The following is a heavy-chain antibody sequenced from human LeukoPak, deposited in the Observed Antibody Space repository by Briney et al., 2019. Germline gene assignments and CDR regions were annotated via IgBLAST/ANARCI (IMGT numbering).Heavy chain of an antibody. Sequence: SETLSLTCTVSGGSITSYYWSWFRQPPGKGLEFIGYIFYTGSTSYNPSLKSRVTISVDTSKNQFSLKLSSVTAADTAVYYCAKWTEGGAFDSWGQGTMLIVSS. J-gene: IGHJ3*01. V-gene: IGHV4-59*01. CDR3: AKWTEGGAFDS. D-gene: IGHD1-26*01. CDR2: IFYTGST. CDR1: GGSITSYY.